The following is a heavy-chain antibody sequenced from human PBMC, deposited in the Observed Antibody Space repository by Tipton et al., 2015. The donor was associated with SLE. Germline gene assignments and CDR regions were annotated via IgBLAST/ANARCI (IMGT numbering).Heavy chain of an antibody. J-gene: IGHJ5*02. Sequence: TLSLTCTVSGGSISSGGYYWSWIRQHPGKGLEWIGYIYYSGSTYYNPSPKSRVTISVDTSKNQFSLKLSSVTAADTAVYYCARVPGATALFDPWGQGTLVTVSS. CDR1: GGSISSGGYY. CDR2: IYYSGST. V-gene: IGHV4-31*03. CDR3: ARVPGATALFDP. D-gene: IGHD5-12*01.